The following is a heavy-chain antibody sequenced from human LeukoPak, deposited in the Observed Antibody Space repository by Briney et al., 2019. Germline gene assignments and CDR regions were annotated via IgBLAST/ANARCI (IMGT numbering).Heavy chain of an antibody. CDR1: GGSISSGGYY. Sequence: SQTLSLTCTVSGGSISSGGYYWSWIRQHPGKGLEWIGYIYYSGSTYYNPSLKSRMTISVDTSKNQFSLRLSSVTAADPAVYYCARVDPRGWFDPWGQGTLVTASS. D-gene: IGHD3-16*01. J-gene: IGHJ5*02. CDR2: IYYSGST. CDR3: ARVDPRGWFDP. V-gene: IGHV4-31*03.